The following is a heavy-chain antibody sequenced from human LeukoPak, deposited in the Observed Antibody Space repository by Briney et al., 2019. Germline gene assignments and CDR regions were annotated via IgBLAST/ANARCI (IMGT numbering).Heavy chain of an antibody. Sequence: SETLSLTCTISGGSITSYHWIWIRQPPGKGLEWIGYIYYSGSTNYNPSLKSRVTISVDTSKNQFSLNLRSVTAADTAVYYCARGSRDGYNHFDYWGQGTLVTVSS. J-gene: IGHJ4*02. CDR2: IYYSGST. D-gene: IGHD5-24*01. V-gene: IGHV4-59*01. CDR1: GGSITSYH. CDR3: ARGSRDGYNHFDY.